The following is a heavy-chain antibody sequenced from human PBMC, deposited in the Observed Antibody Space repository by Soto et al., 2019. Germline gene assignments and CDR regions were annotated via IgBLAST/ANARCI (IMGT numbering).Heavy chain of an antibody. V-gene: IGHV4-39*01. CDR2: IYYSGST. CDR3: ARHKYHRRGPPAY. D-gene: IGHD3-22*01. J-gene: IGHJ1*01. Sequence: SETLSLTCTVSGGSISSSSYYWGWIRQPPGKGLEWIGSIYYSGSTYYNPSLKSRVTISVDTSKNQFSLKLSSVTAADTAVYYFARHKYHRRGPPAYWGQGTLVPVSS. CDR1: GGSISSSSYY.